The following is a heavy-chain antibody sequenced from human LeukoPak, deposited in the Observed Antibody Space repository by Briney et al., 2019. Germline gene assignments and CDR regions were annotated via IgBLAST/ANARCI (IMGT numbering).Heavy chain of an antibody. D-gene: IGHD6-13*01. V-gene: IGHV1-18*01. Sequence: AASVTVSCKASGYTFNRYGVTWVRPAPGQGLEWMGWISGYNGNTNYAQKLQGGVTMTTDTSTNMAYMEVRGLRSDDTAVYYCARDSSSSWYGFLDSWGQGPLVTVS. CDR2: ISGYNGNT. J-gene: IGHJ4*02. CDR3: ARDSSSSWYGFLDS. CDR1: GYTFNRYG.